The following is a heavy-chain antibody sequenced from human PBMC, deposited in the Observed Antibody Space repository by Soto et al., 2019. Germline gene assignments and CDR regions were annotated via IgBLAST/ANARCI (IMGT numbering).Heavy chain of an antibody. D-gene: IGHD6-19*01. V-gene: IGHV6-1*01. J-gene: IGHJ6*02. CDR2: TYYRSKWYN. CDR3: ARDRGGPSSGWPRGAPVYYYYGMDV. Sequence: SQTLSLTCAISGDSVSSNSATWNWIRQSPSRGLEWLGRTYYRSKWYNDYAVSVKSRITINPDTSKNQFSLQLNSVTPEDTAVYYCARDRGGPSSGWPRGAPVYYYYGMDVWGQGTTVTVSS. CDR1: GDSVSSNSAT.